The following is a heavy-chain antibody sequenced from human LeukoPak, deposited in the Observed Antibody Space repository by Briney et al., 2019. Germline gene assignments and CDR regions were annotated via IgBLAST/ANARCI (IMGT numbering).Heavy chain of an antibody. CDR3: ARDQGGHDYGDP. J-gene: IGHJ5*02. Sequence: GASVKVSCKASGDTFTTYYVHWVRQAPGQGLEWMGIINLSGATTSYAQKFQGRVTMSRDTSTSTAYMELRSLRSDDTAVYYCARDQGGHDYGDPWGQGTLVTVSS. CDR2: INLSGATT. CDR1: GDTFTTYY. D-gene: IGHD4-17*01. V-gene: IGHV1-46*01.